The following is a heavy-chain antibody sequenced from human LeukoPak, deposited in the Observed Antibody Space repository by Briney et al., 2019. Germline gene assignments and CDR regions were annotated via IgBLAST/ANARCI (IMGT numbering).Heavy chain of an antibody. D-gene: IGHD4-17*01. CDR1: GGSISSYY. Sequence: SETLSLTCTVSGGSISSYYWSWIRQPPGKGLEWIGYIYYSGSTNYNPSLKSRVTISVDTSKNQFSLKLSSVTAADTAVYYCARGPTVHYGMDVWGQGTTVTVSS. V-gene: IGHV4-59*08. CDR2: IYYSGST. J-gene: IGHJ6*02. CDR3: ARGPTVHYGMDV.